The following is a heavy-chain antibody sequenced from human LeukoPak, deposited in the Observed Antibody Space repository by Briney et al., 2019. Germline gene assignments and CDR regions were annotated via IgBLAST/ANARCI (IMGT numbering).Heavy chain of an antibody. V-gene: IGHV3-7*01. Sequence: GGSLRLSCAASGFTFSSYWMSWVRQAPGKGLEWVANIQQDGSEKYYVDSVKGRFTISRDNAKNSLYLQMDSLRAEDTAVYYCARELGSYSSSSQGDYWGQGTLVTVSS. CDR2: IQQDGSEK. CDR1: GFTFSSYW. J-gene: IGHJ4*02. CDR3: ARELGSYSSSSQGDY. D-gene: IGHD6-6*01.